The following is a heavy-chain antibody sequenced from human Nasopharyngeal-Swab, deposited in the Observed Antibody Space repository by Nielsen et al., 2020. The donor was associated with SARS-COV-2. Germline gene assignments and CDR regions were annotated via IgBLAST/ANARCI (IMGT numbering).Heavy chain of an antibody. CDR2: ISAYNGFT. CDR3: ARAHLGPSGTYYMDV. Sequence: ASVKVSCKASSYTFTSYGITWVRQAPGQGLEWSGWISAYNGFTRYAQSFQGRVTLTTDTSTTTAYMELRSLMSDDTAVYYCARAHLGPSGTYYMDVWGEGTTVTVSS. J-gene: IGHJ6*03. V-gene: IGHV1-18*01. D-gene: IGHD6-13*01. CDR1: SYTFTSYG.